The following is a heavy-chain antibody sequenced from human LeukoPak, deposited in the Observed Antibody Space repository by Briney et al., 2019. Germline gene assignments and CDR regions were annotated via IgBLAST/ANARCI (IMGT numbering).Heavy chain of an antibody. J-gene: IGHJ6*02. Sequence: GGSLRLSCAASGFTFSSYEMSWVRQAPGKGLEWVSYISSSGSTIYYADSVKGRFTISRDNSKNTLYLQMNSLRAEDTAVYYCARDRHSSSWYGYYYYGMDVWAKGPRSPSP. CDR2: ISSSGSTI. D-gene: IGHD6-13*01. V-gene: IGHV3-48*03. CDR3: ARDRHSSSWYGYYYYGMDV. CDR1: GFTFSSYE.